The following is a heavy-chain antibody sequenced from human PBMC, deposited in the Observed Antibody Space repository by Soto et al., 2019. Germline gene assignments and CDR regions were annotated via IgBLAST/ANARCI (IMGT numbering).Heavy chain of an antibody. J-gene: IGHJ4*02. CDR3: AKGLGSKSRYYFDY. CDR1: GCIFSSYA. D-gene: IGHD4-4*01. V-gene: IGHV3-23*01. CDR2: ISGSGGST. Sequence: GGSLRLSCAASGCIFSSYAMGWVRQAPGKGLEWVSSISGSGGSTYYADSVKGRFIISRDSSKNTMYLQMNSLRVEDTAVYYCAKGLGSKSRYYFDYWAQGTLVTVSS.